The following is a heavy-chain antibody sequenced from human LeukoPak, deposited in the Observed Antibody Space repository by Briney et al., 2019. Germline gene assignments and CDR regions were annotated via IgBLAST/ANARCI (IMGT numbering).Heavy chain of an antibody. CDR2: IRGNGET. D-gene: IGHD3-10*01. V-gene: IGHV3-23*01. CDR1: GLIFSSFA. Sequence: PGGSLRLPCAASGLIFSSFAMSWVRQGPARGLEWCASIRGNGETFYADSVKGRFTLSSDSSRNTVYFQLNNLRVEDTGKCYCAKASWGSGTDAVRRGQGTLVSVSS. CDR3: AKASWGSGTDAVR. J-gene: IGHJ4*02.